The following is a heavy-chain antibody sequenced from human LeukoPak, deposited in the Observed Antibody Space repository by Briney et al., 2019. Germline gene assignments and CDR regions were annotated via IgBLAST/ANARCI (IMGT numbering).Heavy chain of an antibody. J-gene: IGHJ3*02. CDR1: GYTFTNYD. CDR3: AGIDYGVFRNDAFDI. V-gene: IGHV1-8*01. Sequence: ASVKVSCKASGYTFTNYDINWVRQATGQGLEWMGWMSPNSGNTGYAQKFQGRVTMTRNTSISTAYMELSSLRSEDTAVYYCAGIDYGVFRNDAFDIWGQGTMVTVSS. D-gene: IGHD4-17*01. CDR2: MSPNSGNT.